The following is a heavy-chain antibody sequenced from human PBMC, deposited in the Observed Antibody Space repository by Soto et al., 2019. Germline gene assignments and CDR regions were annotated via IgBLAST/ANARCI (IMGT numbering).Heavy chain of an antibody. CDR3: ARVKLAGRGGFDC. V-gene: IGHV4-38-2*01. Sequence: SETLSLTGAVSGYSISLGYYWGWIRKPPGKGLEWIGSIYHSGNTYYNPSLKSRVSISLDTSKNHFSLELTSVTAADTAVYYCARVKLAGRGGFDCWGLGTLVTVS. CDR1: GYSISLGYY. J-gene: IGHJ4*02. D-gene: IGHD2-15*01. CDR2: IYHSGNT.